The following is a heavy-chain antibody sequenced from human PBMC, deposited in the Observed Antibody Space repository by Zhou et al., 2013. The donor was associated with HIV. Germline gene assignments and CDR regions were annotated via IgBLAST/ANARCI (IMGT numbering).Heavy chain of an antibody. Sequence: QVQLVQSGAEVKKPGSSVKVSCKTSGAPFSSFAFNWMRQAPGQGLEWVGGIIPILGTANYAQKFQGRVTITADESTSTAYMELSSLRSEDAAVYYCARGWRYYGSGSYHEYFQYWGQGTLVTVAS. D-gene: IGHD3-10*01. CDR1: GAPFSSFA. J-gene: IGHJ1*01. CDR3: ARGWRYYGSGSYHEYFQY. CDR2: IIPILGTA. V-gene: IGHV1-69*11.